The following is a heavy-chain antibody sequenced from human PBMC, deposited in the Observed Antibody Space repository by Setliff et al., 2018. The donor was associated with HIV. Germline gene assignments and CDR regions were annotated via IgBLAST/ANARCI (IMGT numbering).Heavy chain of an antibody. J-gene: IGHJ4*02. Sequence: ASVKVSCKVSGYSLTELSIHWVRQAPGEGLEWMGGFDPEDDETVYAEKFQGRVTMTEDTSTDTAYMALSSLRSEDTAVYYCARALYTNLAHFDYLGQGTLVTVSS. CDR1: GYSLTELS. CDR3: ARALYTNLAHFDY. V-gene: IGHV1-24*01. D-gene: IGHD4-4*01. CDR2: FDPEDDET.